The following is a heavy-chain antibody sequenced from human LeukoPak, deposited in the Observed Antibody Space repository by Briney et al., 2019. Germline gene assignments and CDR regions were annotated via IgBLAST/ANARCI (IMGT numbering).Heavy chain of an antibody. CDR1: GFTFDDYA. Sequence: PGGSLRLSCAASGFTFDDYAMSWVRQAPGKGLEWVSGINWNGDITGYADSVKGRFTISRDNAKNTLYLQMNSLRAEDTAVYYCARDRFGELLYDYWGQGTLVTVSS. D-gene: IGHD3-10*01. CDR3: ARDRFGELLYDY. CDR2: INWNGDIT. V-gene: IGHV3-20*04. J-gene: IGHJ4*02.